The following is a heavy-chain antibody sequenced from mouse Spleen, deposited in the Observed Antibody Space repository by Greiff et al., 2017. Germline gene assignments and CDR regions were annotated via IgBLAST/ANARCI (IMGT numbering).Heavy chain of an antibody. CDR1: GFTFSDYY. V-gene: IGHV5-16*01. J-gene: IGHJ2*01. Sequence: EVTLVESEGGLVQPGSSMKLSCTASGFTFSDYYMAWVRQVPEKGLEWVANINYDGSSTYYLDSLKSRFIISRDNAKNILYLQMSSLKSEDTATYYCARELGPAFDYWGQGTTLTVSS. D-gene: IGHD4-1*01. CDR3: ARELGPAFDY. CDR2: INYDGSST.